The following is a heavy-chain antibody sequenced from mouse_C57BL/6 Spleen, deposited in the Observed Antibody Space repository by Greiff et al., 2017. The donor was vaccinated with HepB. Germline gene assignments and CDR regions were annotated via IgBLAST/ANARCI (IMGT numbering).Heavy chain of an antibody. Sequence: EVQGVESGGGLVKPGGSLKLSCAASGFTFSSYAMSWVRQTPEKRLEWVATISDGGSYTYYPDNVKGRFTISRDNAKNNLYLQMSHLKSEDTAMYYCERDELGSSLWFAYWGQGTLVTVSA. CDR2: ISDGGSYT. CDR1: GFTFSSYA. D-gene: IGHD1-1*01. J-gene: IGHJ3*01. CDR3: ERDELGSSLWFAY. V-gene: IGHV5-4*01.